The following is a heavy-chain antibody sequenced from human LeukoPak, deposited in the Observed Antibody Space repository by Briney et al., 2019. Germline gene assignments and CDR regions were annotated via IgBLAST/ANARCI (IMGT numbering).Heavy chain of an antibody. CDR3: ASLVVVAEKDWFDP. D-gene: IGHD2-15*01. CDR1: GYTFTGHY. Sequence: ASVKVSCKASGYTFTGHYMHWVRQAPGQGLEWMGWINPNSGGTNYAQKFQGGVTMTRDTSISTAYMELSRLRSDDTAVYYCASLVVVAEKDWFDPWGQGTLVTVSS. CDR2: INPNSGGT. J-gene: IGHJ5*02. V-gene: IGHV1-2*02.